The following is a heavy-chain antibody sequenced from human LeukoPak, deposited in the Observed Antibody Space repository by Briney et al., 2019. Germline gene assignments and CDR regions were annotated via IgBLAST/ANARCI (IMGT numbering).Heavy chain of an antibody. CDR3: ARSPDWTHFDY. D-gene: IGHD3/OR15-3a*01. V-gene: IGHV3-21*01. J-gene: IGHJ4*02. Sequence: PGGSLRLSCAASRFTFSSYSMNWVRQAPGKGLEWVSFISTSSSYIYYADSVKGRFTISRDNAKNSLYLQMNSLRAEDTAVYYCARSPDWTHFDYWGQGTLVTVSS. CDR1: RFTFSSYS. CDR2: ISTSSSYI.